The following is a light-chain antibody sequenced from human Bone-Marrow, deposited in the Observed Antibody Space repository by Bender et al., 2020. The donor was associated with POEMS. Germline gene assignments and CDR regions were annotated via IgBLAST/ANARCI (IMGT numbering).Light chain of an antibody. V-gene: IGLV2-11*01. J-gene: IGLJ3*02. CDR3: SSWDDSLSGWV. CDR1: SSDVGGYNY. CDR2: GVS. Sequence: QSALTQPRSVSGSPGQSVTISCTGTSSDVGGYNYVSWYQQHPGKAPKLMIYGVSNRPSGVSNRFSGSKSGTSASLAISDIQSEDEGDYYCSSWDDSLSGWVFGGGTKLTVL.